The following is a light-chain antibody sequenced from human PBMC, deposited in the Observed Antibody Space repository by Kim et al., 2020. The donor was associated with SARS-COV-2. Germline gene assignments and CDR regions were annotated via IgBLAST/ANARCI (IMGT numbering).Light chain of an antibody. Sequence: SPGQSITFSCTGTSSEVGSYNLVSWYQQHPGKAPKLMIYEVSKRPSGVSNRFSGSKSGNTASLTISGLQAEDEADYYCCSYAGSRVFGGGTQLTVL. V-gene: IGLV2-23*02. CDR1: SSEVGSYNL. CDR3: CSYAGSRV. CDR2: EVS. J-gene: IGLJ2*01.